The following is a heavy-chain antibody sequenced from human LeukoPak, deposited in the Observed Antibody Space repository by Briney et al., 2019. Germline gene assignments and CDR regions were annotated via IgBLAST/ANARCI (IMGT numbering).Heavy chain of an antibody. CDR1: GFTFNNYA. CDR2: IFYDGSVY. CDR3: AKGAAAGHDY. J-gene: IGHJ4*02. D-gene: IGHD6-13*01. Sequence: GGSLRLSCAASGFTFNNYAMHWVRQAPGKGLEWVAVIFYDGSVYYYADSVKGRFTISRDNSKNTLYLQMNSLRAEDTAVYYCAKGAAAGHDYWGQGTLVTVSS. V-gene: IGHV3-30*04.